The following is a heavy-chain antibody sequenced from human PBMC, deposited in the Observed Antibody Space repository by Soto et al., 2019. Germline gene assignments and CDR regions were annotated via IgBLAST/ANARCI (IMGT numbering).Heavy chain of an antibody. Sequence: GGSLRLSCAASGFTFSSYAMSWVRQAPGKGLEWVSAISGSGGSTYYADSVKGRFTISRDNSKNTLYLQMNSLRTEDTAVYYCTTDIVVVVAATHVWGQGTMVTVSS. J-gene: IGHJ3*01. CDR2: ISGSGGST. D-gene: IGHD2-15*01. CDR1: GFTFSSYA. CDR3: TTDIVVVVAATHV. V-gene: IGHV3-23*01.